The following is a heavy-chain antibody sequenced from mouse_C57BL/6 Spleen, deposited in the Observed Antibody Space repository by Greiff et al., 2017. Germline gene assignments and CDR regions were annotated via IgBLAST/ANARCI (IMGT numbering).Heavy chain of an antibody. CDR3: AEDYDDLAWFAY. CDR2: INPSNGGT. CDR1: GYTFTSYW. Sequence: VQLQQPGPELVKPGASVKLSCKASGYTFTSYWMHWVKQRPGQGLEWIGNINPSNGGTNYNEKFKSKATLNVDKSSSTAYMQLSSLTSEDSAVYYGAEDYDDLAWFAYWGQGTLVTVSA. V-gene: IGHV1-53*01. D-gene: IGHD2-4*01. J-gene: IGHJ3*01.